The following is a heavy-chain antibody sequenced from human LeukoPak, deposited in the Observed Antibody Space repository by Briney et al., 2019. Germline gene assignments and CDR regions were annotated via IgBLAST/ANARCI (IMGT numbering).Heavy chain of an antibody. CDR3: AREYCGGDCYIIDY. CDR2: ISYDGSNK. Sequence: QPGGSLRLSCAASGFTFSSYGMHWVRQAPGKGLEWVAVISYDGSNKYYADSVKGRFTISRDNSKNSLYLQMNSLRAEDTAVYYCAREYCGGDCYIIDYWGQGTLVTASS. J-gene: IGHJ4*02. V-gene: IGHV3-30*03. D-gene: IGHD2-21*02. CDR1: GFTFSSYG.